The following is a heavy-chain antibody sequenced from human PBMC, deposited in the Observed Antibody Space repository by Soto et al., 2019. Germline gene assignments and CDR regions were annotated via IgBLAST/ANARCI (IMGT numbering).Heavy chain of an antibody. CDR2: INPYSGGA. CDR1: GYTFTGYF. Sequence: XSVKVSCKASGYTFTGYFVRWVRQAPGQGLEWMGWINPYSGGADYAQSFQGRVTMTRDTSISTVYMELSRLRFDDTAVYYCARVIRGAYYNSPLDTWGQGTVVTVSS. CDR3: ARVIRGAYYNSPLDT. V-gene: IGHV1-2*02. J-gene: IGHJ4*02. D-gene: IGHD3-10*01.